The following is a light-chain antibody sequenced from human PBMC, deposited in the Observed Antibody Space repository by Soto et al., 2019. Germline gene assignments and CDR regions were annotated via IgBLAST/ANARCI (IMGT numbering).Light chain of an antibody. CDR2: RDN. Sequence: QSVLTQPPSVSGTPGQRVTISCSGGFSNIATNYVHWFQQLPGTAPKVLSNRDNQRPSGVPDRFSGSKSGTSASLAISGLRSEDEAEYYCAAWDDTVRSYVFGTGTKLTVL. J-gene: IGLJ1*01. V-gene: IGLV1-47*01. CDR1: FSNIATNY. CDR3: AAWDDTVRSYV.